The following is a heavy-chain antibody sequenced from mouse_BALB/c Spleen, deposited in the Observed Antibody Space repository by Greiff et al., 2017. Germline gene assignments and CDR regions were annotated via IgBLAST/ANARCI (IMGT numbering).Heavy chain of an antibody. CDR3: VYYGSSYYYAMDY. CDR2: IRSKSNNYAT. Sequence: DVKLVESGGGLVQPKGSLKLSCAASGFTFNTYAMNWVRQAPGKGLEWVARIRSKSNNYATYYADSVKDRFTISRDDSQSMLYLQMNNLKTEDTAMYYCVYYGSSYYYAMDYWGQGTSVTVSS. J-gene: IGHJ4*01. V-gene: IGHV10-1*02. CDR1: GFTFNTYA. D-gene: IGHD1-1*01.